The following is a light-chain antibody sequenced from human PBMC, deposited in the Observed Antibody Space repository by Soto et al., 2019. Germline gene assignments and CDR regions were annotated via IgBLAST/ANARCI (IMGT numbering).Light chain of an antibody. Sequence: QSALTQPASVSGSPGQSITISCTGASSDFGRNYVSWYQQQHPGKDPKLIIYDVSNRPSGVSNRFSGSKFDNTASLTISGLQPEDESDYYCSSFSSNTLVFGGGTKVTVL. CDR3: SSFSSNTLV. J-gene: IGLJ2*01. CDR1: SSDFGRNY. CDR2: DVS. V-gene: IGLV2-14*03.